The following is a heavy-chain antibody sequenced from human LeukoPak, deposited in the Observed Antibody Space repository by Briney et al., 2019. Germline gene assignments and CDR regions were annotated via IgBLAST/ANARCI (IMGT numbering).Heavy chain of an antibody. CDR3: AGTGYGSSWYDY. V-gene: IGHV4-59*01. J-gene: IGHJ4*02. CDR2: IYYSGST. D-gene: IGHD6-13*01. CDR1: GGSISSYY. Sequence: NPSETLSLTCTVSGGSISSYYWSWIRQPPGKGLKWIGYIYYSGSTNYNPSLKSRVTISVDTSKNQFSLKLNSVTTADTAVYFCAGTGYGSSWYDYWGQGTLVTVSS.